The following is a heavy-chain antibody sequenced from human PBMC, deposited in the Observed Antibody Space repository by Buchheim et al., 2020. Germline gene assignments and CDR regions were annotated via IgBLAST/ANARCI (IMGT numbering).Heavy chain of an antibody. D-gene: IGHD2-8*01. J-gene: IGHJ6*02. Sequence: QVQLVESGGALVKPGGSLRLSCAASGFTFSDYYMSWFRQAPGKGLEWVSYLSRSGSIMFYAASVKGRFTISRANAKNSLYLQMNSLRAEDTAVYYCARLYGSMDVWGQGTT. CDR3: ARLYGSMDV. CDR1: GFTFSDYY. V-gene: IGHV3-11*01. CDR2: LSRSGSIM.